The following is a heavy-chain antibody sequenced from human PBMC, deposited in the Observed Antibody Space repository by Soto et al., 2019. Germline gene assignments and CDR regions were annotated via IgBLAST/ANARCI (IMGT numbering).Heavy chain of an antibody. V-gene: IGHV1-69*06. CDR2: TIPVFNTA. CDR3: ARGVFKSGNHYTGAAAFAI. D-gene: IGHD2-2*02. CDR1: GGTLSDYG. Sequence: QVQLEQSGAEVKKPGSSVKVSCKASGGTLSDYGVSWLRQAPGQGLEWMGGTIPVFNTAKYAPKFQGRVTIAADKSTNIAYMAWSSLRSEDTAFYNCARGVFKSGNHYTGAAAFAIWGQGKRVIASS. J-gene: IGHJ3*02.